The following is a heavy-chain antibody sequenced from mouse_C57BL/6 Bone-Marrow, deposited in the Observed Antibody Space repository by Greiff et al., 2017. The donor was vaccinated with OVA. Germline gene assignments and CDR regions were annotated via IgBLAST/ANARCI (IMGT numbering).Heavy chain of an antibody. Sequence: EVKLVESGEGLVKPGGSLKLSCAASGFTFSSYAMSWVRQTPEKRLEWVAYISSGGDYIYYADTVKGRFTISRDNARNTLYLQMSSLKSEDTAMYYCTREGGNYYGRSYYFDYWGQGTTLTVSS. J-gene: IGHJ2*01. CDR3: TREGGNYYGRSYYFDY. CDR2: ISSGGDYI. V-gene: IGHV5-9-1*02. D-gene: IGHD1-1*01. CDR1: GFTFSSYA.